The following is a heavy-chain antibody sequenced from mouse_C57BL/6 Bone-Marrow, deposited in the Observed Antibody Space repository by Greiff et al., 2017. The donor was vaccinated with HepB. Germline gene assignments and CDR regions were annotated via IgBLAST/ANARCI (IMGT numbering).Heavy chain of an antibody. J-gene: IGHJ3*01. CDR1: GFTFSSYA. D-gene: IGHD1-1*01. Sequence: EVKLMESGEGLVKPGGSLKLSCAASGFTFSSYAMSWVRQTPEKRQEWVAYISSGGDYIYYADTVKGRFTISRDNARNTLYLQMSSLKSEDTAMYYCTRARYYYGSSPFAYWGQGTLVTVSA. CDR3: TRARYYYGSSPFAY. CDR2: ISSGGDYI. V-gene: IGHV5-9-1*02.